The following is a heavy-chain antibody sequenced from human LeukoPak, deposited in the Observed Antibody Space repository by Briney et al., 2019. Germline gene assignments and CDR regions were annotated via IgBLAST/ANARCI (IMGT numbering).Heavy chain of an antibody. CDR3: ARSITIFGVADVY. J-gene: IGHJ4*02. CDR1: GFTFSDYY. V-gene: IGHV3-11*04. CDR2: ISSSGSTI. Sequence: PGGSLRLSCAASGFTFSDYYMSWIRQAPGKGLEWVSYISSSGSTIYYADSVKGRFTISGDNAKNPLYLQMNSLRAEDTAVYYCARSITIFGVADVYWGQGTLVTVSS. D-gene: IGHD3-3*01.